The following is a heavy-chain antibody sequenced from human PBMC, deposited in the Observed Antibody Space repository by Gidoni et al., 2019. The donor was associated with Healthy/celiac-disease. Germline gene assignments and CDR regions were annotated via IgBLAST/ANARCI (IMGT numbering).Heavy chain of an antibody. V-gene: IGHV4-31*01. CDR1: GGSISSGGYY. D-gene: IGHD2-2*02. CDR2: ISYSGST. CDR3: ARGLPAAIGTDAFDI. J-gene: IGHJ3*02. Sequence: QVQLQESGPGLVKPSQTLSLTCTVSGGSISSGGYYWSWIRQHPGKGLEWIGYISYSGSTYYNPALKSLVTISVDTSKNQFSLKLSSVTAADTAVYYCARGLPAAIGTDAFDIWGQGTMVTVSS.